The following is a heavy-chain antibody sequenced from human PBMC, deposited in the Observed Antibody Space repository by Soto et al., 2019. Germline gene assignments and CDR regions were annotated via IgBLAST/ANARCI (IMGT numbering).Heavy chain of an antibody. CDR3: AREVFYDSSGYTVYYFDY. Sequence: PSETLSLTCTVSGGSISSYYWSWIRQPPGKGLEWIGYIYYSGSTNYNPSLKSRVTISVDTSKNQFSLKRSSVTAADTALYYCAREVFYDSSGYTVYYFDYWGQGTLVTVSS. D-gene: IGHD3-22*01. J-gene: IGHJ4*02. V-gene: IGHV4-59*01. CDR1: GGSISSYY. CDR2: IYYSGST.